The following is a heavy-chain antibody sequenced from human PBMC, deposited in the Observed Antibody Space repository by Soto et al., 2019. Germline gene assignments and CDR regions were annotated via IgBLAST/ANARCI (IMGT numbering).Heavy chain of an antibody. CDR3: ASVTYYYDSSGYYPDAFDI. CDR2: IYSGGST. CDR1: GFTVSINS. J-gene: IGHJ3*02. V-gene: IGHV3-53*01. Sequence: EESLRLSFLPSGFTVSINSVSRIRQAPGTGLEWVSVIYSGGSTYYADSVKDRITNSSDNSKNTLYLQMNSLRAEDTAVYYCASVTYYYDSSGYYPDAFDIWGQGT. D-gene: IGHD3-22*01.